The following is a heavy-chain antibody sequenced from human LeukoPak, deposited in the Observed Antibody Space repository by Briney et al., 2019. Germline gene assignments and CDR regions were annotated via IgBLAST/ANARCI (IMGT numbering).Heavy chain of an antibody. CDR3: ARGGFGVGATFLFDYYYGMDV. CDR1: GFTFSSYA. J-gene: IGHJ6*02. V-gene: IGHV3-30-3*01. Sequence: GGSLRLSCAASGFTFSSYAMHWVRQAPGKGLEWVAVISYDGSNKYYADSVKGRFTISRDNSKNTLYLQMNSLRAEDTAVYYCARGGFGVGATFLFDYYYGMDVWGQGTTVTVSS. D-gene: IGHD1-26*01. CDR2: ISYDGSNK.